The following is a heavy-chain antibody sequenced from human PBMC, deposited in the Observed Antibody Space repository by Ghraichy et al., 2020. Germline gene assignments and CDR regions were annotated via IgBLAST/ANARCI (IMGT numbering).Heavy chain of an antibody. CDR3: AKPLVAAAGPTTKRFLHFPFDY. J-gene: IGHJ4*02. D-gene: IGHD6-13*01. CDR2: ISGSGGST. CDR1: GFTFSSYA. V-gene: IGHV3-23*01. Sequence: GGSLRLSCAASGFTFSSYAMSWVRQAPGKGLEWVSAISGSGGSTYYADSVKGRFTISRDNSKNTLYLQMNSLRAEDTAVYYCAKPLVAAAGPTTKRFLHFPFDYWGQGTLVTVSS.